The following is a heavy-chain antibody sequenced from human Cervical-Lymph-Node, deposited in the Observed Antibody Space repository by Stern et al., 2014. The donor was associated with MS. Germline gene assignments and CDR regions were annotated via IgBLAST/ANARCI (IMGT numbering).Heavy chain of an antibody. CDR1: GGTFNVYA. CDR2: IIPILGLA. CDR3: ARDGRHTNNYGLDV. Sequence: VQLVESGTEVKKPGSSVKVSCQASGGTFNVYAINWLRQAPGQGLEWMGGIIPILGLANYAQKFQSRVTITADESTRTSSMQLTSRTSNDTAIYYCARDGRHTNNYGLDVWGQGTTVTVSS. V-gene: IGHV1-69*01. J-gene: IGHJ6*02.